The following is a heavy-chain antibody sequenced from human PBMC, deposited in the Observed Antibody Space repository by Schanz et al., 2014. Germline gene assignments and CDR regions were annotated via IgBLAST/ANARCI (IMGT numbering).Heavy chain of an antibody. V-gene: IGHV1-46*03. CDR2: INPSGGST. Sequence: QVQLVQSGAEVKKPGASVKVSCKASGYTFTSYYMHWVRQAPGQGLEWMGIINPSGGSTSYAQKFQGRVTMTADKSTSTAYMELSGLRSGDTAVYYCATNSPFRMVRGSNAFDAWGQGTMVTVSS. J-gene: IGHJ3*01. D-gene: IGHD3-10*01. CDR3: ATNSPFRMVRGSNAFDA. CDR1: GYTFTSYY.